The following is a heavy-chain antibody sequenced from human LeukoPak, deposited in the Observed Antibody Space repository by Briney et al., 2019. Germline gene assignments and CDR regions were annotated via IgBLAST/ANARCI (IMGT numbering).Heavy chain of an antibody. D-gene: IGHD3-22*01. J-gene: IGHJ5*02. V-gene: IGHV4-59*01. CDR1: GGSISSYY. CDR2: ISYSGST. Sequence: SETLSLTCTVSGGSISSYYWSWIRQPPGKGPEWIGYISYSGSTTYNPSLKSRVSISVDTSRNQCSLNLSSVTAADTAVYYCARVDYYDSSGYFEGAWFDPWGQGALVAVSS. CDR3: ARVDYYDSSGYFEGAWFDP.